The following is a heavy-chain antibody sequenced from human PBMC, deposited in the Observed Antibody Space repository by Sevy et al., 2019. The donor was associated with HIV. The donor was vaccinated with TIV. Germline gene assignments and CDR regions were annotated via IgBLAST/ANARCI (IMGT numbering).Heavy chain of an antibody. CDR3: ARDRGEILRSAFKS. V-gene: IGHV3-30*04. Sequence: GGSLRLSCAASGFTFSEYGMHWVRQAPGKGLEWVAVISHDGRNYKYNADFVKGRVTISRDNSRNTLYLQMNSLRAEDTEIYYCARDRGEILRSAFKSWGQGTLVTVSS. J-gene: IGHJ5*02. CDR1: GFTFSEYG. D-gene: IGHD3-10*01. CDR2: ISHDGRNYK.